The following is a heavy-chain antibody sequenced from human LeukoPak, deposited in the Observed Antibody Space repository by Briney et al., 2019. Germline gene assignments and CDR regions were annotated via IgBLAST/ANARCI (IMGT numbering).Heavy chain of an antibody. Sequence: GGSLRLSCVASGFPFSSYWMTWVRQAPGKGLEWVANIKQDGSKKSYVGSVKGRFTISRDNAKSSLYLQMNDLRAEDTAVYYCVRHGDTDSCLANWGQGTLVTVSS. D-gene: IGHD2-2*01. CDR1: GFPFSSYW. CDR2: IKQDGSKK. V-gene: IGHV3-7*01. CDR3: VRHGDTDSCLAN. J-gene: IGHJ4*02.